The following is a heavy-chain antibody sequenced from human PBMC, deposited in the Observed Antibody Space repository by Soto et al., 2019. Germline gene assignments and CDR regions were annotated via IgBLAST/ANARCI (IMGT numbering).Heavy chain of an antibody. Sequence: QVQLVQSGAEVKKPGASVKVSCKASGYTFTNYGISWVRQAPGQGLEWMGWVSTYNGNTNYAQKLQGRVTMTTDTSTSTVYMELRSLRSDDTAVYYCARDDLRTHYFDYWGQGALVTVSS. CDR3: ARDDLRTHYFDY. CDR2: VSTYNGNT. CDR1: GYTFTNYG. D-gene: IGHD3-10*01. J-gene: IGHJ4*02. V-gene: IGHV1-18*01.